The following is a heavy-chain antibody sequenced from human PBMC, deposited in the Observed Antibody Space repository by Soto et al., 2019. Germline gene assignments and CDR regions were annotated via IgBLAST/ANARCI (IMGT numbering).Heavy chain of an antibody. CDR1: GGSVSSGSYY. Sequence: QVQLQESGPGLVKPSETLSLTCTVSGGSVSSGSYYWSWIRQPPGKGLEWIGYIYYSGSTNYNPSLKSRVTISVDTSKNQFSLKLSSVTAADTAVYYCARGIMNTVTTPPFDYWGQGTLVTVSS. CDR3: ARGIMNTVTTPPFDY. J-gene: IGHJ4*02. CDR2: IYYSGST. V-gene: IGHV4-61*01. D-gene: IGHD4-17*01.